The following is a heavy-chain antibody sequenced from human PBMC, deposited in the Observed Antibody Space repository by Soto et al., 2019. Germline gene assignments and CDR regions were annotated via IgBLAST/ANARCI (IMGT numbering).Heavy chain of an antibody. V-gene: IGHV4-31*03. Sequence: SETLSLTCTVSGGSISSGGYYWSWIHQHPGKGLEWIGYIYYSGSTYYNPSLKSRVTISVDTSKNQFSLKLSSVTAADTAVYYCARDRGSGNDYFDYWGQGTLVTVSS. D-gene: IGHD3-10*01. CDR3: ARDRGSGNDYFDY. CDR2: IYYSGST. J-gene: IGHJ4*02. CDR1: GGSISSGGYY.